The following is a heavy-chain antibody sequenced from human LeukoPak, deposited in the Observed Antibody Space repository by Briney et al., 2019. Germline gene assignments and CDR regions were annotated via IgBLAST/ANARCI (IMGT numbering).Heavy chain of an antibody. V-gene: IGHV3-33*01. D-gene: IGHD3-22*01. CDR1: GISFSSHG. Sequence: PGGSLRLSCAASGISFSSHGMHWVRQAPGKGLEWVAVIWYDGTNIYYADSVKGRFPISRDNSKNTLYLQMNSLRAEDTALYYCARARNDYDSNGFSFLDFWGQGTLVTVSS. J-gene: IGHJ4*02. CDR2: IWYDGTNI. CDR3: ARARNDYDSNGFSFLDF.